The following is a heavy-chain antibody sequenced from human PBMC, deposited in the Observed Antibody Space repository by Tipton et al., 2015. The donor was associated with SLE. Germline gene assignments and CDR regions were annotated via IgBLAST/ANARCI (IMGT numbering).Heavy chain of an antibody. V-gene: IGHV3-21*01. D-gene: IGHD3-16*02. CDR2: ISSSSSYI. J-gene: IGHJ4*02. Sequence: SLRLSCAASGFTFSSYSMNWVRQAPGKGLEWVSSISSSSSYIYYADSVKGRFTISRDNAKNSLYLQMNSLRAEDTAVYYCARHPYDYIWGSYPYFDYWGQGTLVTVSS. CDR1: GFTFSSYS. CDR3: ARHPYDYIWGSYPYFDY.